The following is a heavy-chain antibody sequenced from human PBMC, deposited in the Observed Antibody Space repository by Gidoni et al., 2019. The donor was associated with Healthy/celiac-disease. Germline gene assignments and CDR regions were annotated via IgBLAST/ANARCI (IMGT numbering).Heavy chain of an antibody. D-gene: IGHD2-15*01. CDR2: ISYDGSNK. CDR1: GFTFSSYA. Sequence: QVQLVESGGGVVQPGRSLRLSCAASGFTFSSYAMHWVRQAPGTGLEWVAVISYDGSNKYYADSVKGRFTISRDNSKNTLYLQMNSLRAEDTAVYYCARAPIPGGYCSGGSCYSGAINYYYYGMDVWGKGTTVTVSS. CDR3: ARAPIPGGYCSGGSCYSGAINYYYYGMDV. V-gene: IGHV3-30-3*01. J-gene: IGHJ6*04.